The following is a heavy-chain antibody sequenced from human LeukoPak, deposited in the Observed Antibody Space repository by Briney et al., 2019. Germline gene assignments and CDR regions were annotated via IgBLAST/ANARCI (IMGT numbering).Heavy chain of an antibody. CDR3: AKERLGNYYYYMDV. CDR1: GFTFSSYA. Sequence: GGSLRLSCAVSGFTFSSYALSWVRQAPGKGLEWVSAIRGSGGSTYYADSVKGRFTISRDNSKNTLYLQMNSLRAEDTAVYYCAKERLGNYYYYMDVWGKGTTVTVSS. CDR2: IRGSGGST. D-gene: IGHD3-16*01. V-gene: IGHV3-23*01. J-gene: IGHJ6*03.